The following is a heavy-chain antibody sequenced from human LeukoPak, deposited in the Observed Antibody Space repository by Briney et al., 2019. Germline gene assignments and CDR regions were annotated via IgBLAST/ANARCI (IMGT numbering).Heavy chain of an antibody. CDR1: GGSFSGYY. CDR2: IYYSGST. CDR3: ARDDYDYVWGSYRPSGWFDP. D-gene: IGHD3-16*02. Sequence: SETLSLTCAVYGGSFSGYYWSWIRQPPRKGLEWVGYIYYSGSTNYNPSLKSRVTISVDTSKNQFSLKLSSVTAADTAVYYCARDDYDYVWGSYRPSGWFDPWGQGTLVTVSS. V-gene: IGHV4-59*01. J-gene: IGHJ5*02.